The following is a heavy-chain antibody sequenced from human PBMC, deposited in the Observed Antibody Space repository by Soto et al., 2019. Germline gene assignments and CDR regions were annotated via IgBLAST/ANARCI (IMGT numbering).Heavy chain of an antibody. CDR1: GGSISGYY. Sequence: SEILSLTCNVSGGSISGYYWSWIRQAPGKGLQWIGYIFHTGSTSYNPSLRSRVTISVDTSKNQFSLNMNSVTAADTAVYYCAKVRGYASGWRYFDYWGQGTLVTVS. J-gene: IGHJ4*02. V-gene: IGHV4-59*01. D-gene: IGHD5-12*01. CDR3: AKVRGYASGWRYFDY. CDR2: IFHTGST.